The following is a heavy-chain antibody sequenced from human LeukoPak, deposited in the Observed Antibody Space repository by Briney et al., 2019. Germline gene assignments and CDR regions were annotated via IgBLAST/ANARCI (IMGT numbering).Heavy chain of an antibody. CDR1: GFTFSSYA. D-gene: IGHD6-13*01. V-gene: IGHV3-30-3*01. CDR2: ISYDGSNK. Sequence: QPGRSLRLSCAASGFTFSSYAMHWVRQAPGKGLEWVAVISYDGSNKYYADSVKGRFTISRDNSKNTLYLQMNSLRAEDTAVYYCARKISGEQQLVGRDYWGQGTLVTVSS. J-gene: IGHJ4*02. CDR3: ARKISGEQQLVGRDY.